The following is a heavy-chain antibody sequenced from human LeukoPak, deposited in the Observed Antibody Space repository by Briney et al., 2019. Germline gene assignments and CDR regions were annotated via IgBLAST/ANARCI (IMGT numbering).Heavy chain of an antibody. J-gene: IGHJ4*02. CDR1: GGSISSYY. Sequence: SETLSLTCTVSGGSISSYYWSWIRQPPGKGLEWIGYIYYSGSTNYNPSLKSRVTISVDTSKNQFSLKLSSVTAADTAVYYCAGLYSPYYFDYWGQGTLVTVSS. CDR3: AGLYSPYYFDY. CDR2: IYYSGST. V-gene: IGHV4-59*08. D-gene: IGHD6-13*01.